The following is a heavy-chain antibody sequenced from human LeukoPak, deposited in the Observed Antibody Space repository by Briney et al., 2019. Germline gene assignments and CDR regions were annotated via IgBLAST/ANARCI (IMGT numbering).Heavy chain of an antibody. J-gene: IGHJ4*02. CDR1: GYTFTSYG. D-gene: IGHD4-17*01. CDR2: ISAYNGNT. CDR3: ARDWEMNTVTYFDY. Sequence: ASVKVSCKASGYTFTSYGISWVRQAPGLGLEWMGWISAYNGNTNYARKLQGRVTLTIDTSTSTAYMELRSLGSDDTAVYYCARDWEMNTVTYFDYWGQGALVTVSS. V-gene: IGHV1-18*01.